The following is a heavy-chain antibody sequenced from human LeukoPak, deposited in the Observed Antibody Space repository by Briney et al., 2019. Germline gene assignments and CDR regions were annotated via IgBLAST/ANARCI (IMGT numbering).Heavy chain of an antibody. J-gene: IGHJ5*02. CDR2: IYYSGST. Sequence: SETLSLTCTVSGGSISNYYWSWIRQPPGKGLEWIGHIYYSGSTNYNPSLKSRVTISVDTSKNQFSLKLSSVTAADTAVYYCARSYYDFWSGYYTPFNWFDPWGQGTLVTVSS. V-gene: IGHV4-59*01. CDR3: ARSYYDFWSGYYTPFNWFDP. CDR1: GGSISNYY. D-gene: IGHD3-3*01.